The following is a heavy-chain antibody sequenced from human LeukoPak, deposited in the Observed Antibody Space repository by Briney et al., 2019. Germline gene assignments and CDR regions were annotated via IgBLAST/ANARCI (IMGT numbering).Heavy chain of an antibody. D-gene: IGHD1-26*01. CDR2: IWSDGTNK. CDR1: GFTFSSYG. Sequence: GGSLRLSCAASGFTFSSYGMHWVRQTPGKGLEWVTIIWSDGTNKYYADSVKGQFTISRDNSKNTLYLQTNSLRAEDTAVYYCARGSGSFSGGFDYWGQGTLVTVSS. CDR3: ARGSGSFSGGFDY. J-gene: IGHJ4*02. V-gene: IGHV3-33*01.